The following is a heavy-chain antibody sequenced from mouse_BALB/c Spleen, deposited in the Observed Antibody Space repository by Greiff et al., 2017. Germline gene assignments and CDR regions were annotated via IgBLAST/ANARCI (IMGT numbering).Heavy chain of an antibody. CDR2: IYPSNSYT. J-gene: IGHJ2*01. D-gene: IGHD2-4*01. CDR3: TRYDYDYFDY. Sequence: VQLQQPGAELVRPGASVKLSCKASGYTFTSYWINWVKQRPGQGLEWIGNIYPSNSYTNYNQKFKDKATLTVDKSSSTAYMQLSSPTSEDSAVYYYTRYDYDYFDYWGQGTTLTVSS. V-gene: IGHV1-69*02. CDR1: GYTFTSYW.